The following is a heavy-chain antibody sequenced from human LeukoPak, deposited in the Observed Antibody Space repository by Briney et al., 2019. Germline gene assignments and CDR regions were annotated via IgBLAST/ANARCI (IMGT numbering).Heavy chain of an antibody. D-gene: IGHD3-9*01. CDR1: GYTFTSYG. CDR2: ISAYNGNT. Sequence: GASVKVSCKASGYTFTSYGISWVRQAPGQGLEWMGWISAYNGNTNYAQKLQGRVTMTTDTSTSTAYMELRSLRSDDTAMYYCAREVTGTLRYFDWLSRTPYYYYGMDVWGQGTTVTVSS. J-gene: IGHJ6*02. CDR3: AREVTGTLRYFDWLSRTPYYYYGMDV. V-gene: IGHV1-18*01.